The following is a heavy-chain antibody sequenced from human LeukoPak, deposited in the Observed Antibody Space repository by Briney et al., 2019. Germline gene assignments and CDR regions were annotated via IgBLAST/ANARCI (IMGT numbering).Heavy chain of an antibody. CDR1: GGSISSGSYY. Sequence: PSQTLSLTCTVSGGSISSGSYYWSWIRQPAGKGLEWIGRIYTSGSTNYNPSLKSRVTISVDTSENQFSLQLSSVTAADTAVYYCARMVSNSSGWYAGGLPDAFDIWGQGTMVTVSS. CDR3: ARMVSNSSGWYAGGLPDAFDI. D-gene: IGHD6-19*01. CDR2: IYTSGST. J-gene: IGHJ3*02. V-gene: IGHV4-61*02.